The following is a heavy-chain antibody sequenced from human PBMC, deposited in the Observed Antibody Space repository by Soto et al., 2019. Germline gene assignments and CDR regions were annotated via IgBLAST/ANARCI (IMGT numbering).Heavy chain of an antibody. CDR2: ISAKKGNT. D-gene: IGHD2-15*01. CDR3: AREILSPDFYFNGMDV. J-gene: IGHJ6*02. V-gene: IGHV1-18*04. CDR1: GYTFTSYG. Sequence: QGQLVQSGAEVKKPGASVKVSCKASGYTFTSYGISWVRQAPGQGLEWMGWISAKKGNTKYAQKFQGRLTMTTDTSTSTAYMELRSLSSDDTAVYYCAREILSPDFYFNGMDVWGQGTTVTVSS.